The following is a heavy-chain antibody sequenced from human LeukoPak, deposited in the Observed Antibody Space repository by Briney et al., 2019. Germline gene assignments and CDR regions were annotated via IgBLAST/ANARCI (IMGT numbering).Heavy chain of an antibody. CDR2: ISGSGGST. CDR3: ATRPGTGGWNSVDY. Sequence: GGSLRLSCAASGFTFSSYAMSWVRQAPGKGLEWVSAISGSGGSTYYADSVKGRFTISRDNSKNTLYLQMNSLRAEDTAVYYGATRPGTGGWNSVDYWGQGTLVTVSS. D-gene: IGHD1-7*01. V-gene: IGHV3-23*01. J-gene: IGHJ4*02. CDR1: GFTFSSYA.